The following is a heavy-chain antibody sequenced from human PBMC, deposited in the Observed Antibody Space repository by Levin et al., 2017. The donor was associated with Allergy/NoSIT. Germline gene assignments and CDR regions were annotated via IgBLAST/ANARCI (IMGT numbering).Heavy chain of an antibody. CDR2: ISYDGSNK. D-gene: IGHD6-19*01. V-gene: IGHV3-30*03. CDR3: ATWRGAVAGRGGYYFDY. Sequence: LAGGSLRLSCAASGFTFSNYGMYWVRQAPGKGLEWVALISYDGSNKYYADSVKGRFTISRDNSKSTLYLQMNSLRVEDTAVYYCATWRGAVAGRGGYYFDYWGQGTLVTVSS. J-gene: IGHJ4*02. CDR1: GFTFSNYG.